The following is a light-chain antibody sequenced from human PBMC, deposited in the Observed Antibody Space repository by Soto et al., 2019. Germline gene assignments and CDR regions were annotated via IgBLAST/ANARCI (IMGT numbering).Light chain of an antibody. CDR2: NVY. V-gene: IGLV2-14*03. Sequence: QSALTQPASVSGSPGQSITISCTGTSSDVGAYNFVSWHQQHPGKAPKLMIYNVYDRPSGISYRFSGSKSGNTASLTISGLQGEDEADYYCSAYTVSRTYGFGTGTQLTVL. J-gene: IGLJ1*01. CDR3: SAYTVSRTYG. CDR1: SSDVGAYNF.